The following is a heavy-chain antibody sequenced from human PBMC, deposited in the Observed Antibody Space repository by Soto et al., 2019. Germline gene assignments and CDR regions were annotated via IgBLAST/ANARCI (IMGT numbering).Heavy chain of an antibody. J-gene: IGHJ4*02. CDR3: ARRRLEGYYFDF. CDR2: IYWDEDK. D-gene: IGHD3-22*01. Sequence: SGPTLVNPTQTLTLTCTVSGFSLSTSGVGVGWIRQPPGKALEWLALIYWDEDKRYRPSLNSRLTITKDTSKNQVVLTMTNMDPVDTATYYCARRRLEGYYFDFWGQGTLVTVSS. CDR1: GFSLSTSGVG. V-gene: IGHV2-5*02.